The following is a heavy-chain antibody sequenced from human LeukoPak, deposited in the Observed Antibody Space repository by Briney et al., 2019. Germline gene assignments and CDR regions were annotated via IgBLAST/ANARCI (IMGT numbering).Heavy chain of an antibody. V-gene: IGHV4-30-4*01. CDR1: GGSISSGDYY. Sequence: ASQTLSLTCTVSGGSISSGDYYWSWIRQPPGKSLEWIGYIYYSGSTNYNPSLKSRVTISVDTSKNQFSLKLSSVTAADTAVYYCARGRGSYRYDFDYWGQGTLVTVSS. CDR3: ARGRGSYRYDFDY. D-gene: IGHD3-16*02. CDR2: IYYSGST. J-gene: IGHJ4*02.